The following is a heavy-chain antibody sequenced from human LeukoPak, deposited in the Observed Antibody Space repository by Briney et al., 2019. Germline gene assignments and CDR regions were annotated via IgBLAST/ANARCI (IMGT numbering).Heavy chain of an antibody. D-gene: IGHD2-2*01. J-gene: IGHJ4*02. CDR3: ASGIVVVPAAPY. Sequence: PGGSLRLSCAASGFTFSSYSMNWVRQAPGKGLVWVSSISSSSSYIYYADSVKGRFTISRDNAKNSLYLQMNSLRAEDTAVYYCASGIVVVPAAPYWGQGTLVTVSS. V-gene: IGHV3-21*01. CDR1: GFTFSSYS. CDR2: ISSSSSYI.